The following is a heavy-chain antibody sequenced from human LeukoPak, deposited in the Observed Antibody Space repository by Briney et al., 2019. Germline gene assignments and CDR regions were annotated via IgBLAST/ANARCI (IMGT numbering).Heavy chain of an antibody. CDR1: GFTFSSHW. V-gene: IGHV3-7*05. Sequence: GGSLRLSCAASGFTFSSHWMSWVRQAPGKGLEWVANIKEDGSDKYYMDSVKGRFTISRDNAKNSLYLQMNSLRADDTAVYYCARWETYSNNWLGAFDIWGQGTVVTVSS. CDR2: IKEDGSDK. D-gene: IGHD6-13*01. J-gene: IGHJ3*02. CDR3: ARWETYSNNWLGAFDI.